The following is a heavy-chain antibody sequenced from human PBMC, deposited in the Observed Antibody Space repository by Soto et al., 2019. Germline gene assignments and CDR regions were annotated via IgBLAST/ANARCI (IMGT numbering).Heavy chain of an antibody. CDR3: ARKGWCFRVVPRGGFAP. CDR2: IYHSGTT. J-gene: IGHJ5*02. Sequence: QVQLQESGPGLVKPSGTLSLTCAVSGGSINSSNWWTWVRQPPGKGLEWIGEIYHSGTTNYNPSLKTRVTISLDKSKNQFSLRLTSVTAADTAVYYCARKGWCFRVVPRGGFAPWGQGSVVTVS. CDR1: GGSINSSNW. V-gene: IGHV4-4*02. D-gene: IGHD3-3*01.